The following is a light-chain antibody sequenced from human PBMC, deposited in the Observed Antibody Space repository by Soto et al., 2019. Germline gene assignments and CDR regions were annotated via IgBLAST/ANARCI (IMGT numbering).Light chain of an antibody. CDR3: QQYYNWPL. CDR1: QSVSSN. V-gene: IGKV3-15*01. CDR2: GAS. Sequence: EIVMTQSPATLSVSPGERATLSCRASQSVSSNLAWYQQKPGQAPRLLIYGASTRATGIPARFSGSGSGTEFTLTISSLQSEDFAVYYCQQYYNWPLFGPGTKVDI. J-gene: IGKJ3*01.